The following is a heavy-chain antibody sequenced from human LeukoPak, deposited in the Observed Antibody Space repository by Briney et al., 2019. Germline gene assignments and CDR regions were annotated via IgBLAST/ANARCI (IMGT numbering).Heavy chain of an antibody. V-gene: IGHV1-69*13. J-gene: IGHJ3*02. D-gene: IGHD3-22*01. CDR3: ARAPQIYHDSSGYIRNDAFDI. CDR1: GGTFSSYA. Sequence: GASVKVSCKASGGTFSSYAISWVRQAPGQGLEWMGGIIPIFGTANYAQKFQGRVTITADESTSTAYMELSSLRSEDTAVYYCARAPQIYHDSSGYIRNDAFDIWGQGTMVTVSS. CDR2: IIPIFGTA.